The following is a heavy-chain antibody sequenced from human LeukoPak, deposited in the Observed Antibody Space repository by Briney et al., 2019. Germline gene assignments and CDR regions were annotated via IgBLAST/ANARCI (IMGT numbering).Heavy chain of an antibody. CDR2: IYHSGST. D-gene: IGHD5-18*01. CDR3: ARQGGYSYGFDY. Sequence: SETLSLTCTVSGGSISSGGYYWSWIRQPPGKGLEWIGYIYHSGSTYYNPSLKSRVTISVDRSKNQFSLKLSSVTAADTAVYYCARQGGYSYGFDYWGQGTLVTVSS. V-gene: IGHV4-30-2*01. CDR1: GGSISSGGYY. J-gene: IGHJ4*02.